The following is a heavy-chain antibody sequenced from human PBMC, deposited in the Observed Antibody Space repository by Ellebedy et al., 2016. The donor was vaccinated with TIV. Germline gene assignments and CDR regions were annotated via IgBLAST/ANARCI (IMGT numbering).Heavy chain of an antibody. Sequence: GESLKISCTASGFTLSRSAMQWVRQAPGKGLEWVAVTGVQAKNKYYADSVRGRFTISRDNAKNTVYLQMDSLRPDDTAVYYCAKDGGSYFTEFDYWGQGTLVIVSS. J-gene: IGHJ4*02. CDR1: GFTLSRSA. V-gene: IGHV3-30*18. CDR3: AKDGGSYFTEFDY. CDR2: TGVQAKNK. D-gene: IGHD3-16*01.